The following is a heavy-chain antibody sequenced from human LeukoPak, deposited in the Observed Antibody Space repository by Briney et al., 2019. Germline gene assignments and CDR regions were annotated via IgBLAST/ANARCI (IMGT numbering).Heavy chain of an antibody. D-gene: IGHD3-10*01. V-gene: IGHV1-18*01. CDR1: GYIFTSYG. Sequence: ASVKVSCKASGYIFTSYGFAWVRQAPGQGLEWMGWISALNGNTNYAQKFLGRVTITTDTSTSTAYMELRSLTSDDTAMYYCARDPEGVTPLDYWGQGTLVTVSS. CDR2: ISALNGNT. CDR3: ARDPEGVTPLDY. J-gene: IGHJ4*02.